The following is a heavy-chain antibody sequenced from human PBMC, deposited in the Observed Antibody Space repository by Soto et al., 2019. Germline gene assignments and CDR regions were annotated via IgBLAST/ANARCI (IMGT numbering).Heavy chain of an antibody. CDR3: ARGLRLRRYFDY. D-gene: IGHD5-12*01. V-gene: IGHV4-39*07. CDR1: GGTSSSRSYC. Sequence: SETKSLTSTVSGGTSSSRSYCRGWNRQPPGKGLEWIGSIYYRGSTYYNPSLKSRVTISVDTSKNQFSLKLSSVTAADTAVYYCARGLRLRRYFDYWGQGTLVTVSS. J-gene: IGHJ4*02. CDR2: IYYRGST.